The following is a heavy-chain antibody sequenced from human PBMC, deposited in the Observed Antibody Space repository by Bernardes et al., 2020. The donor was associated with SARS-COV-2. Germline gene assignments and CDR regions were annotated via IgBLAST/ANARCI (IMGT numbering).Heavy chain of an antibody. CDR3: ARLYDFWSGYAYYYYYMDV. V-gene: IGHV4-34*01. J-gene: IGHJ6*03. D-gene: IGHD3-3*01. CDR1: GGSFSGYY. Sequence: TLSLTCAVYGGSFSGYYWSWIRQPPGKGLEWIGEINHSGSTNYNPSLKSRVTISVDTSKNQFSRKLSSVTAADTAVYYCARLYDFWSGYAYYYYYMDVWGKGTTVTVSS. CDR2: INHSGST.